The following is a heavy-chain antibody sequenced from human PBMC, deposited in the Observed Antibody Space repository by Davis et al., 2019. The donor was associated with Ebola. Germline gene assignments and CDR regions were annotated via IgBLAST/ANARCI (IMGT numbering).Heavy chain of an antibody. CDR1: GFTFSTYG. CDR3: AKGVTGVTATKPDY. Sequence: GESLKISCAASGFTFSTYGMHWVRQAPGKGLEWVAVISYDGSNKLYGDSVKGRFTISRDNSKSTLYLELNSLRVEDTAVYYCAKGVTGVTATKPDYWGQGTLVTVSS. J-gene: IGHJ4*02. D-gene: IGHD2-21*02. CDR2: ISYDGSNK. V-gene: IGHV3-30*18.